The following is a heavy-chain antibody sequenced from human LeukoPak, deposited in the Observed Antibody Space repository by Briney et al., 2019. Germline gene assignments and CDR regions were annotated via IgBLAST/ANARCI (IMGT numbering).Heavy chain of an antibody. D-gene: IGHD6-13*01. CDR2: ISGSGGST. Sequence: GGSLRLSCAASGFTFSSYAMSWVRQAPGKGLEWVSAISGSGGSTYYADSVMGRFTISRDNARNSLYLQMNSLRAEDTAVYYCAREFEERYISSFYSFFLWGQGTLVTVSS. CDR3: AREFEERYISSFYSFFL. CDR1: GFTFSSYA. V-gene: IGHV3-23*01. J-gene: IGHJ4*02.